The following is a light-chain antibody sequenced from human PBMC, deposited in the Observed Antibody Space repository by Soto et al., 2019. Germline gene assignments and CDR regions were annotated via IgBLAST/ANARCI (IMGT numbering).Light chain of an antibody. CDR3: QQYNGYST. CDR2: DAS. J-gene: IGKJ4*01. V-gene: IGKV1-5*01. CDR1: QSINYW. Sequence: DIQMTQSPSTLSASVGDRVTITCRASQSINYWLAWYQQKPGKAPKLLIYDASNLESGVPSRFSGSGSGTEFTLTISCLQPDDFATYYCQQYNGYSTFGGGTKVEIK.